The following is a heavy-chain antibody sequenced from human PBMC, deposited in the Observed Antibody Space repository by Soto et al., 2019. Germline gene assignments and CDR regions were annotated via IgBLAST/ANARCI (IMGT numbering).Heavy chain of an antibody. CDR2: MYNSGST. J-gene: IGHJ5*01. CDR3: ARDAAP. D-gene: IGHD6-25*01. Sequence: QVQLQESGPGLVKPSQTLSLTCTVSSGSISSGGYYWSWVRQHPGKVLGCIGYMYNSGSTYYIPSLRSRLSTSADTSTKQFSLQSSSVTAAATAVYCCARDAAPWGQATLVTVSS. V-gene: IGHV4-31*03. CDR1: SGSISSGGYY.